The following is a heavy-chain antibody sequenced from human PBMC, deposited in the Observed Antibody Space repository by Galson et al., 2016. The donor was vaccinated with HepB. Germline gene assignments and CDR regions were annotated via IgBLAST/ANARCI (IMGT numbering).Heavy chain of an antibody. CDR3: AHRRGSGSPWAYGAFDI. V-gene: IGHV2-5*02. D-gene: IGHD1-26*01. CDR2: KYWDDDK. CDR1: GFSLSTTGVG. Sequence: PALVKPTQTLTLTCTFSGFSLSTTGVGVGWIRQPPGKALEWLALKYWDDDKYYNPSLKTRLIITKDTSKNQVVLTMTNMDPVDTATYYCAHRRGSGSPWAYGAFDIWGQGTMVTVS. J-gene: IGHJ3*02.